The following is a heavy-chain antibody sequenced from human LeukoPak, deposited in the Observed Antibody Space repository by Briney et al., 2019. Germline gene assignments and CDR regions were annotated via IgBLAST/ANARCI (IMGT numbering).Heavy chain of an antibody. D-gene: IGHD4-17*01. CDR2: ISSSSSYI. Sequence: GGSLRLSCAASGFTSSSYSMNWVRQAPGKGLEWVSSISSSSSYIYYADSVKGRFTISRDNAKNSLYLQMNSLRAEDTAVYYCAKDRGDYVLCPSMDVWGKGTTVTISA. V-gene: IGHV3-21*04. CDR3: AKDRGDYVLCPSMDV. J-gene: IGHJ6*04. CDR1: GFTSSSYS.